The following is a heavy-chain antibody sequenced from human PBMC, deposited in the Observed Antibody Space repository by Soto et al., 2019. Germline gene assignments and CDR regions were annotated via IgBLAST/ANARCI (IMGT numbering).Heavy chain of an antibody. CDR3: ARLISLQSPFD. V-gene: IGHV5-51*01. J-gene: IGHJ5*01. CDR1: GYTLTNYW. D-gene: IGHD3-3*02. Sequence: PGESLKISCQTSGYTLTNYWIGWVRQMPGGGLEWLGLIFPPDSDVTYSPPCEGQVTISPDRPTASAFLQWRSLEPSAAALYYCARLISLQSPFD. CDR2: IFPPDSDV.